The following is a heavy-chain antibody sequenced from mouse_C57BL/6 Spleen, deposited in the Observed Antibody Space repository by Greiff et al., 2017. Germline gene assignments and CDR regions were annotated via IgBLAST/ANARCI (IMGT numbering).Heavy chain of an antibody. D-gene: IGHD2-1*01. V-gene: IGHV10-1*01. J-gene: IGHJ4*01. CDR3: VREDGNSYYYAMDY. CDR1: GFSFNTYA. CDR2: IRSKSNNYAT. Sequence: EVQLVESGGGLVQPKGSLKLSCAASGFSFNTYAMNWVRQAPGKGLEWVARIRSKSNNYATYYADSVKDRFTISRDDSESMLYLQMNNLKTEDTAMYYYVREDGNSYYYAMDYWGQGTSVTVSS.